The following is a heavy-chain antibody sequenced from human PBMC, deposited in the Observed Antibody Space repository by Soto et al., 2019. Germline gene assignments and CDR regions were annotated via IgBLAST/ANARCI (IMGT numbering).Heavy chain of an antibody. CDR1: GFTFNNYG. CDR3: AYDQALAASHGID. D-gene: IGHD1-26*01. V-gene: IGHV3-30*18. J-gene: IGHJ3*01. Sequence: QVQLVESGGGVVQPGRSLRLSCAASGFTFNNYGIHWVRQAPGKGLEWVAAISNDGRDKYYADSVKGRLTISRDNSKNTVYLQMNILRCEDTAVYYCAYDQALAASHGIDWGQGTMVTVSS. CDR2: ISNDGRDK.